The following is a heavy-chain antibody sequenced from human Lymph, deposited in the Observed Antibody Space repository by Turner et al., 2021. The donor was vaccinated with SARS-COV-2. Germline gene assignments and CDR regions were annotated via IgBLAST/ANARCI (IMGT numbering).Heavy chain of an antibody. CDR3: ARGGLYYYDSSAYYGDAFDF. D-gene: IGHD3-22*01. J-gene: IGHJ3*01. CDR2: INPDSGGT. CDR1: GYTFTGYY. V-gene: IGHV1-2*02. Sequence: QVQLVQSGAEVKEPGASVKFSCKASGYTFTGYYMHWVRQAPGQGLEWMGWINPDSGGTNYAQNFQDRVTMTRDTSISTAYMELSRLRSDDTAVYYCARGGLYYYDSSAYYGDAFDFWGQGTMVTVSS.